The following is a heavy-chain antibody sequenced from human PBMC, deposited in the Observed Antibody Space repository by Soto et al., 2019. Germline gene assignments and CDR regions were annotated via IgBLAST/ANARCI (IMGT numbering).Heavy chain of an antibody. CDR3: TREQLWFLVNSGFDP. Sequence: GRSLSLSCTASGLTFGDYAMSWFRQAPGKGLEWVGFIRSKAYGGTTEYAASVKGRFTISRDDSKSIAYLQMNSLKTEDTAVYYCTREQLWFLVNSGFDPWGQGTLVTAPQ. D-gene: IGHD5-18*01. CDR1: GLTFGDYA. CDR2: IRSKAYGGTT. V-gene: IGHV3-49*03. J-gene: IGHJ5*02.